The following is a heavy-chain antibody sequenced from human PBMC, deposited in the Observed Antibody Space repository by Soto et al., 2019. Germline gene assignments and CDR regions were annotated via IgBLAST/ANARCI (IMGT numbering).Heavy chain of an antibody. J-gene: IGHJ4*02. CDR3: ARDWSGYSYGPLDY. CDR1: GFTFSSYA. V-gene: IGHV3-30-3*01. CDR2: ISYDGSNK. Sequence: QVQLVESGGGVVQPGRSLRLSCAASGFTFSSYAMHWVGQAPGKGLEWVAVISYDGSNKYYADSVKGRFTISRDNSKNTLYLQMNSLRAEDTAVYYCARDWSGYSYGPLDYWGQGTLVTVSS. D-gene: IGHD5-18*01.